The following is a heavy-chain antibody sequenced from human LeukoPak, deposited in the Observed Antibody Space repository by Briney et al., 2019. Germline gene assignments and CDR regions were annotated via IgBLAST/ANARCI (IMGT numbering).Heavy chain of an antibody. Sequence: ASVKVSCKASGYTFTGYYIHWVRQAPGQGLEWMGWINPDRGGTKYAQTFQGRVTMTRDTSISTAYMELRSLRSDDTAVYYCARAYCSSTSCYDARFDPWGQGTLVTVSS. J-gene: IGHJ5*02. CDR2: INPDRGGT. V-gene: IGHV1-2*02. D-gene: IGHD2-2*01. CDR3: ARAYCSSTSCYDARFDP. CDR1: GYTFTGYY.